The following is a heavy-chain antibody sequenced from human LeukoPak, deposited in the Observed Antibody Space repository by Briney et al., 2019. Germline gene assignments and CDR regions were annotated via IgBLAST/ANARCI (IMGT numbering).Heavy chain of an antibody. J-gene: IGHJ5*02. V-gene: IGHV3-66*01. Sequence: GGSLRLSCAASGFTVSSNYMGWVRQAPGRGLEWVSVIYSDTTAYYPDSVKGRFTISRDNPKNTLYLQMNSLSTDDTAVYCCAKVEEGWFDPWGQGTLVTVSS. CDR1: GFTVSSNY. CDR3: AKVEEGWFDP. CDR2: IYSDTTA.